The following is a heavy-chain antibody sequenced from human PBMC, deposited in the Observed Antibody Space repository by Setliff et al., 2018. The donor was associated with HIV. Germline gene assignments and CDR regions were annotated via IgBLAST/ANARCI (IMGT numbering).Heavy chain of an antibody. CDR2: IGGSTGST. CDR3: AREEGGLYGMDV. D-gene: IGHD3-16*01. CDR1: GFAFDNYC. J-gene: IGHJ6*02. Sequence: GGSLRLSCAASGFAFDNYCMTWVRQAPGKGLEWVSAIGGSTGSTYYADSVKGRFTISTDNSKNTLYFQMNSLRAEDTAVYYCAREEGGLYGMDVWGQGTTVTVSS. V-gene: IGHV3-23*01.